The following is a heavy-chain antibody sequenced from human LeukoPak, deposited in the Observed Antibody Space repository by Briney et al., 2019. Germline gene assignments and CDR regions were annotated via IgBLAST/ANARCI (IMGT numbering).Heavy chain of an antibody. Sequence: PSETLSLTCTVSGGSISSYYWSWIRQPAGKGLEWIGRFYTSGSTNYNPSLKSRVTMSVDTSKNQFSLKLSSVTAADTAVYYCARQRSGYDWNAFDIWGQGTMVTVSS. J-gene: IGHJ3*02. D-gene: IGHD5-12*01. CDR2: FYTSGST. V-gene: IGHV4-4*07. CDR1: GGSISSYY. CDR3: ARQRSGYDWNAFDI.